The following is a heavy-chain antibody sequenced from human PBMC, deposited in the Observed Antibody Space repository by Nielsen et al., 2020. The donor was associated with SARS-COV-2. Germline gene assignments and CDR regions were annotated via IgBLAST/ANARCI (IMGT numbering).Heavy chain of an antibody. V-gene: IGHV4-34*01. J-gene: IGHJ5*02. CDR2: INHSGST. D-gene: IGHD6-13*01. CDR3: ARRPKLSYSSSWYYGNWFDP. CDR1: GGSFSGYY. Sequence: SETLSLTCAVYGGSFSGYYWSWIRQPPGKGLEWIGEINHSGSTNYNPSLKSRVTISVDTSKNQFSLKLSSVTAADTAVYYCARRPKLSYSSSWYYGNWFDPWGQGTLVTVSS.